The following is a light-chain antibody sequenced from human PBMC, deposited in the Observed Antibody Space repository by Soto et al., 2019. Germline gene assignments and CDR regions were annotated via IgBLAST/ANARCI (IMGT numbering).Light chain of an antibody. CDR2: GNS. CDR1: SSNIGAGYD. Sequence: QSVLTQPPSVSGAPGQRVTISCTGSSSNIGAGYDVHWYQQLPGTAPKLLIYGNSNRPSGVPDRFSGSKSGTSASLAITGIQAEDEADYYCPSYDSSPGGKVFGGGTKLTVL. J-gene: IGLJ2*01. V-gene: IGLV1-40*01. CDR3: PSYDSSPGGKV.